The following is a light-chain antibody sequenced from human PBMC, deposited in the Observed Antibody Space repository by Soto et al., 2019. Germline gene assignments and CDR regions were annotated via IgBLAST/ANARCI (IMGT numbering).Light chain of an antibody. Sequence: EIVMTQSPATLSVSPGERATLSCRASQSVARNLAWYQQKADQAPRLLIHAASTTATGIPARFSGSGYGTEFSLTISSLQSEEFAGDYCHQYFNWPLTFGGGTKVEIK. V-gene: IGKV3D-15*01. CDR3: HQYFNWPLT. CDR2: AAS. J-gene: IGKJ4*02. CDR1: QSVARN.